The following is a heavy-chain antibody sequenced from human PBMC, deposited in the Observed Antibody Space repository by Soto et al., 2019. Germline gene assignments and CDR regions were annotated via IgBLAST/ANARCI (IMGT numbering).Heavy chain of an antibody. Sequence: PGGSLRLSCAASGFTFTNAWMNWVRQAPGKGLEWVGRIKSKIDGDSTYYADSVKGRFTISRDNSKNTLYLQMNGLRAEDTAVYYCAKDPNTSNPQGYFQLWGQGTLVTVSS. J-gene: IGHJ1*01. CDR3: AKDPNTSNPQGYFQL. CDR1: GFTFTNAW. V-gene: IGHV3-15*07. CDR2: IKSKIDGDST. D-gene: IGHD4-4*01.